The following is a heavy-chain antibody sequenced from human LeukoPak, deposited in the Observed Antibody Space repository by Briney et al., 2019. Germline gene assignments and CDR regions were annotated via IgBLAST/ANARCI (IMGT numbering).Heavy chain of an antibody. CDR1: GGSFSGYY. D-gene: IGHD3-16*01. J-gene: IGHJ3*02. CDR2: INHSGST. CDR3: ARDFGAYYDYVWGSYPELVSSAFDI. Sequence: PSETLSLTCAVYGGSFSGYYWSWIRQPPGKGLEWIGEINHSGSTNYNPSLKSRVTISVDTSKNQFSLKLSSVTAADTAVYYCARDFGAYYDYVWGSYPELVSSAFDIWGQGTMVTVSS. V-gene: IGHV4-34*01.